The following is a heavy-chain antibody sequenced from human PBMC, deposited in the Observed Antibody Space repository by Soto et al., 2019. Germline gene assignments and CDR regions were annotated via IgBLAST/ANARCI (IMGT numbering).Heavy chain of an antibody. J-gene: IGHJ2*01. D-gene: IGHD4-17*01. Sequence: QITLKESGPTLVKSTQALTLTCTFSGFSLSTSGVGVGWIRQPPGKALEWLALIYWDDDKPYSPSQKSRLTIAKDTSKNQVVLTMTNIDPLDTATYDCAHSNGDYEEFWDFDLWGRGTLVTVSS. CDR1: GFSLSTSGVG. CDR3: AHSNGDYEEFWDFDL. CDR2: IYWDDDK. V-gene: IGHV2-5*02.